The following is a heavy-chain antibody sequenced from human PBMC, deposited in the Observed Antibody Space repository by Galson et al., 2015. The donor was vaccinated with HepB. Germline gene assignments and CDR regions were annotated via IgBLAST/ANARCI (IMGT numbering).Heavy chain of an antibody. CDR1: GGSISSYY. D-gene: IGHD6-19*01. V-gene: IGHV4-59*01. Sequence: SETLSLTCTVSGGSISSYYWSWIRQPPGKGLEWIGYIYYSGSTNYNPSLKSRVTISVDTSKNQFSLKLSSVTAADTAVYYCARVQAVAGHPEYFQHWGQGTLVTVSS. CDR2: IYYSGST. CDR3: ARVQAVAGHPEYFQH. J-gene: IGHJ1*01.